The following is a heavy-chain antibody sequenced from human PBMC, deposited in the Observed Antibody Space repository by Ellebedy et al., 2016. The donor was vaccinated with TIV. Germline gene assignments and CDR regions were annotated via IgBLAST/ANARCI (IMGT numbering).Heavy chain of an antibody. CDR3: ARQVGVVQGTLRHNWFGP. J-gene: IGHJ5*02. Sequence: SETLSLTCTVSDYSVNSGYYWGWIRQSPGKGLEWIGSIYHSGTTYYNPSLKSRVTMSVDKSKNQFSLRLSSVTAADTAVYYCARQVGVVQGTLRHNWFGPWGQGILVTVSS. CDR1: DYSVNSGYY. CDR2: IYHSGTT. V-gene: IGHV4-38-2*02. D-gene: IGHD1-1*01.